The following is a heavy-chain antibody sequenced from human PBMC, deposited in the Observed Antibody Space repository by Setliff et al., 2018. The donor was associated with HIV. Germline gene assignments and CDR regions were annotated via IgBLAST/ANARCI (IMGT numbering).Heavy chain of an antibody. Sequence: SWVRQAPGKGLEWVANIKEDGSEKYYVDSVKGRFTISRDNAKNSLYLQMNSLRAEDTAVYYCARDVSVASFFNYWGQGTLVTVSS. CDR3: ARDVSVASFFNY. CDR2: IKEDGSEK. V-gene: IGHV3-7*05. D-gene: IGHD6-19*01. J-gene: IGHJ4*02.